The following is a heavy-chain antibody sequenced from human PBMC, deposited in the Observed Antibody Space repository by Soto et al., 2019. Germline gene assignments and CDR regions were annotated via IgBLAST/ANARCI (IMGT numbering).Heavy chain of an antibody. J-gene: IGHJ6*02. V-gene: IGHV4-30-2*01. Sequence: QLQLQESGSGLVKPSQTLSLICAVSGGSISSGGYSWSWIRQPPGKGLEWIGYIYHSGSTYYNPSLKSRVTISVDRSKNQFSLKLSSVTAADTAVYYCARGGSADYYYYGMDVWGQGTTVTVSS. CDR1: GGSISSGGYS. CDR3: ARGGSADYYYYGMDV. D-gene: IGHD3-10*01. CDR2: IYHSGST.